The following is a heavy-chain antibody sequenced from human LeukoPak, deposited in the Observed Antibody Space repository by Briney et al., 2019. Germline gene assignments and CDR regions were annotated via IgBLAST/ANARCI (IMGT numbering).Heavy chain of an antibody. CDR2: IYSGGST. D-gene: IGHD6-19*01. J-gene: IGHJ4*02. Sequence: GGSLRLSCAASGFTFSSYTMNRVRQDPGKGLEWVSVIYSGGSTYYADSVKGRFTISRDNSKNTLYLQMNSLRAEDTAVYYCARDRASSGSLYYWGQGTLVTVSS. V-gene: IGHV3-66*01. CDR1: GFTFSSYT. CDR3: ARDRASSGSLYY.